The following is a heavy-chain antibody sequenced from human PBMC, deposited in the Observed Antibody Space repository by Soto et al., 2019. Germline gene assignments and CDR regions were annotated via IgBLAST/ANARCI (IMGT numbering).Heavy chain of an antibody. CDR3: ARDRGYSGYDSPRFYYGMDV. J-gene: IGHJ6*02. V-gene: IGHV3-30*03. CDR1: GFTFSSYG. D-gene: IGHD5-12*01. CDR2: ISYDGSNK. Sequence: GGSLRLSCAASGFTFSSYGMHWVRQAPGKGLEWVAVISYDGSNKYYADSVKGRFTISRDNSKNTLYLQMNSLRAEDTAVYSCARDRGYSGYDSPRFYYGMDVWGQGTTVTVSS.